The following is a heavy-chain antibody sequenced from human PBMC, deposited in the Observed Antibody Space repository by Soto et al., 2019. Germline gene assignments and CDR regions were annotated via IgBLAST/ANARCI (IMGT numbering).Heavy chain of an antibody. V-gene: IGHV1-69*01. Sequence: QVQLVQSGAEVKKPGSSVKVSCKASGGTFSSYAISWVRQAPGQGLEWMAGMIPVFGSTHYTKKFQGRVTVTEDETTSTAWLEVSSLGSEDTAVYYCARRGESGSWSSDYYFYMGVWGQGTTVIVS. CDR2: MIPVFGST. J-gene: IGHJ6*02. CDR1: GGTFSSYA. D-gene: IGHD6-13*01. CDR3: ARRGESGSWSSDYYFYMGV.